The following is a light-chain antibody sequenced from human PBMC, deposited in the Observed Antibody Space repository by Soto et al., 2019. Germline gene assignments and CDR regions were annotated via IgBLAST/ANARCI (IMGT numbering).Light chain of an antibody. Sequence: DIQMTQSPSTLSASVGDRVTITCRASQSISSWLAWYQQKPGKAPKLLIYGASSLETGVPSTFSGSGSGTEFALTISSLQPDDFATYYCQQYDTSSPWTFGQGINVEIK. CDR1: QSISSW. V-gene: IGKV1-5*03. CDR2: GAS. CDR3: QQYDTSSPWT. J-gene: IGKJ1*01.